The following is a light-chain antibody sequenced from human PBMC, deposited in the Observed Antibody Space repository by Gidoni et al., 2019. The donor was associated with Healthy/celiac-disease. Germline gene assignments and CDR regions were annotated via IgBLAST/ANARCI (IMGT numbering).Light chain of an antibody. Sequence: SVSGSPGQSITISCTGTSSDVGGYNYVSWYQQHPGKAPKLMIYEVSNRPSGVSNRFSGSKSDNTASLTISGLQAEDEADYYCSSYTSSSTPWVFGGGTKLTVL. CDR1: SSDVGGYNY. CDR2: EVS. V-gene: IGLV2-14*01. J-gene: IGLJ3*02. CDR3: SSYTSSSTPWV.